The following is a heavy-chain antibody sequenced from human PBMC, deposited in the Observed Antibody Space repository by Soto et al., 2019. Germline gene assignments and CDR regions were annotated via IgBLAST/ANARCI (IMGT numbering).Heavy chain of an antibody. CDR3: ARALYSSGWYLRVRSGGYYYGMDV. Sequence: QVQLVESGGGVVQPGRSLRLSCAASGFTFSSYGMHWVRQAPGKGLEWVAVIWYDGSNKYYADSVKGRFTISRDNSKNTLYLQMNSLRAEDTAVYYCARALYSSGWYLRVRSGGYYYGMDVWGQGTTVTVSS. J-gene: IGHJ6*02. V-gene: IGHV3-33*01. D-gene: IGHD6-19*01. CDR2: IWYDGSNK. CDR1: GFTFSSYG.